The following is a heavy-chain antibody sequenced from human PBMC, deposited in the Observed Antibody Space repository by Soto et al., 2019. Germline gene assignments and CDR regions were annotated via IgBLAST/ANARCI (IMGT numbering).Heavy chain of an antibody. J-gene: IGHJ4*02. CDR2: ISYNGITK. CDR3: VKGGAVAGEDY. D-gene: IGHD6-19*01. V-gene: IGHV3-30*18. CDR1: GFTFSSHG. Sequence: QVQLVESGGGVVQPGGSLRLSCAASGFTFSSHGMHWVRQAPGKGLEWVTIISYNGITKYYADSVKGRFTISRDNSKNRVYLKIICLRAEDLAVYYWVKGGAVAGEDYWGQGILVTVST.